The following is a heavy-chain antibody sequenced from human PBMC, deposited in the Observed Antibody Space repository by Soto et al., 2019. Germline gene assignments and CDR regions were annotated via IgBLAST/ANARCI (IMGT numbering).Heavy chain of an antibody. CDR1: GFTFSSYG. V-gene: IGHV3-30*18. CDR3: AKGGDYYGSGPQPLYGMDV. Sequence: QVQLVESGGGVVQPGRSLRLSCAASGFTFSSYGMHWVRQAPGKGLEWVAVISYDGSNKYYADSVKGRFTISRDNSKNTLYLQMNSLRAEDTAVYYCAKGGDYYGSGPQPLYGMDVWGQGTTVTVSS. CDR2: ISYDGSNK. D-gene: IGHD3-10*01. J-gene: IGHJ6*02.